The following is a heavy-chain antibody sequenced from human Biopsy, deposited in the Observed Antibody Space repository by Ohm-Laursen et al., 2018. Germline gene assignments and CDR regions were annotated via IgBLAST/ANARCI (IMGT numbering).Heavy chain of an antibody. V-gene: IGHV1-2*02. CDR2: INPNSGNA. CDR1: GYTFAGYY. J-gene: IGHJ6*02. CDR3: ARVPAYPSIDGYYGLDL. D-gene: IGHD3-9*01. Sequence: VSSVKVSCKASGYTFAGYYLHWVRQAPGHGLEWMGWINPNSGNANYAQSFQGRLTVTRDTSISTAYMELTSLTLDDTAIYYCARVPAYPSIDGYYGLDLWGQGTTVIVSS.